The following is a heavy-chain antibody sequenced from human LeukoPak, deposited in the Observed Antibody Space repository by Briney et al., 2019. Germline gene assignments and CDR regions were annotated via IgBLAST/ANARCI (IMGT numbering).Heavy chain of an antibody. J-gene: IGHJ4*02. D-gene: IGHD6-13*01. CDR1: GGSISSYY. Sequence: PSETLSLTCSVCGGSISSYYWSWIRQPPGKGLEGIGYIYYSGSTNYNPSLKSRVTISVDTSKNQFSLKLSSVTAADTAVYYCARSIAVYSSSFDYWGQGTLVTVSS. CDR2: IYYSGST. V-gene: IGHV4-59*01. CDR3: ARSIAVYSSSFDY.